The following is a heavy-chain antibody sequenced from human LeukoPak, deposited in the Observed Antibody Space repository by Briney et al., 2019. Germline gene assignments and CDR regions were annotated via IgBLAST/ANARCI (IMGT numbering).Heavy chain of an antibody. CDR1: GGSFSGYY. CDR3: VGGYCSSTSCYAFDY. CDR2: INHSGST. V-gene: IGHV4-34*01. D-gene: IGHD2-2*01. J-gene: IGHJ4*02. Sequence: SETLSLTCAVYGGSFSGYYRSWIRQPPGKGLEWIGEINHSGSTNYNPSLKSRVTISVDTSKNQFSLKLSSVTAADTAVYYCVGGYCSSTSCYAFDYWGQGTLVTVSS.